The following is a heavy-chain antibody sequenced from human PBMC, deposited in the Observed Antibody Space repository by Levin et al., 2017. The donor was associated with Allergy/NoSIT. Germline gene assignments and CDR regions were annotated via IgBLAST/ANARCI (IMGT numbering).Heavy chain of an antibody. J-gene: IGHJ5*02. D-gene: IGHD3-16*01. CDR3: ARGGRVLSYNWFDP. Sequence: SETLSLTCTVSGGSISSDSWNWIRQPPGKGLEWIGSISYSGSTNYNPSLKSRVTISIDTSKNQFSLRLSSVTAADTAVYYCARGGRVLSYNWFDPWGQGTLVTVSS. CDR1: GGSISSDS. V-gene: IGHV4-59*01. CDR2: ISYSGST.